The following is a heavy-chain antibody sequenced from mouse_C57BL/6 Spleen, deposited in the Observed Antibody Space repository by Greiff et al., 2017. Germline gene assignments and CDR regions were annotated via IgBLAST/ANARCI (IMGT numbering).Heavy chain of an antibody. CDR3: TTWGYD. CDR1: GFNIKDDY. Sequence: EVQLVESGAELVRPGASVKLSCTASGFNIKDDYMHLVKQRPEQGLEWIGWIDPENGDTEYASKFQGKATITAETSSNTAYLQLSSLTSEDTAVYYWTTWGYDWGQGTTLTVSS. CDR2: IDPENGDT. V-gene: IGHV14-4*01. D-gene: IGHD2-2*01. J-gene: IGHJ2*01.